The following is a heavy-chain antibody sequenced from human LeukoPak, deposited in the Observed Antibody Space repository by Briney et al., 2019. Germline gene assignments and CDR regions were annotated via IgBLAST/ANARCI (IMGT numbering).Heavy chain of an antibody. CDR2: IIPIFGTA. J-gene: IGHJ4*02. D-gene: IGHD3-10*01. V-gene: IGHV1-69*13. CDR3: ARDYGSGSYYYKFDY. Sequence: GASVKVSCKASGGTFSSYAISWVRQAPGQGLEWMGGIIPIFGTANYAQKFQGRVTITADESTSTAYMELSSLRSEDTAVYYCARDYGSGSYYYKFDYWGQGTPVTVSS. CDR1: GGTFSSYA.